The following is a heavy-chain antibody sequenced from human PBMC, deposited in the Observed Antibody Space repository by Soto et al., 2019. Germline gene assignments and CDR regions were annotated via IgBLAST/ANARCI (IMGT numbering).Heavy chain of an antibody. CDR3: ARGGMYYDFWSGYHELDY. CDR2: INHSGST. J-gene: IGHJ4*02. Sequence: SETLSLTCAVYGGSFSGYYWSWIRQPPGKGLEWIGEINHSGSTNYNPSLKSRVTISVDTSKNQFSLKLSSVTAADTAVYYCARGGMYYDFWSGYHELDYWGQGTLVTVSS. V-gene: IGHV4-34*01. CDR1: GGSFSGYY. D-gene: IGHD3-3*01.